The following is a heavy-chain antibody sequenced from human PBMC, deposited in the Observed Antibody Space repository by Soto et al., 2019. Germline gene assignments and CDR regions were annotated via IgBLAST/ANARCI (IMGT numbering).Heavy chain of an antibody. D-gene: IGHD2-21*02. J-gene: IGHJ6*02. V-gene: IGHV4-39*07. Sequence: SETLSLTCTVSGGSISSSSYYWGWIRQPPGKGLEWIGSIYYSGSTYYNPSLKSRVTISVDTSKNQFSLQLNSVTAADTAVYYCARDLWGYCGTDCFPLDVWGQGTTVTVSS. CDR2: IYYSGST. CDR3: ARDLWGYCGTDCFPLDV. CDR1: GGSISSSSYY.